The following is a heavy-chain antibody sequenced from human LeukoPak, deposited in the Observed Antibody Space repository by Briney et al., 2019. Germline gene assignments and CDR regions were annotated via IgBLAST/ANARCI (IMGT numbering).Heavy chain of an antibody. V-gene: IGHV3-7*01. CDR3: AKDAAAAIPAEYFQH. Sequence: GGSLRLSCAASGFTFSSYWMSWVRQAPGKGLEWVANIKQDGSEKYYVDSVKGRFTISRDNAKNSLYLQMNSLRAEDTAVYYCAKDAAAAIPAEYFQHWGQGTLVTVSS. D-gene: IGHD2-2*01. CDR1: GFTFSSYW. J-gene: IGHJ1*01. CDR2: IKQDGSEK.